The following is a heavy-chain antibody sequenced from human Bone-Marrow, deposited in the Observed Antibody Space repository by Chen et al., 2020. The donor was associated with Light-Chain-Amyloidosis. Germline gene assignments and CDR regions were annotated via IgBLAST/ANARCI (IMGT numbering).Heavy chain of an antibody. CDR2: IYPDDSDA. V-gene: IGHV5-51*01. CDR3: ARRRDGYNFDY. J-gene: IGHJ4*02. Sequence: GYTFPNYWIGWVRQMPGKGLEWMGVIYPDDSDARYSPSFEGQVTISADKSITTAYLQWRSLKASDTAMYYCARRRDGYNFDYWGGTLVTVSS. CDR1: GYTFPNYW. D-gene: IGHD5-12*01.